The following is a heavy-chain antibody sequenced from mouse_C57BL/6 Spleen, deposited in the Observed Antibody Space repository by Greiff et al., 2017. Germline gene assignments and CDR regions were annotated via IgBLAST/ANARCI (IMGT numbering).Heavy chain of an antibody. D-gene: IGHD1-1*01. J-gene: IGHJ2*01. CDR2: IDPENGDT. CDR3: TTSSYYYGSSFDY. Sequence: EVQLQQSGAELVRPGASVKLSCTASGFNIKDDYMHWVKQRPEQGLEWIGWIDPENGDTEYASKFQGKATITADTSSNTAYRQLSSLTSEDTAVYYCTTSSYYYGSSFDYWGQGTTLTVSS. CDR1: GFNIKDDY. V-gene: IGHV14-4*01.